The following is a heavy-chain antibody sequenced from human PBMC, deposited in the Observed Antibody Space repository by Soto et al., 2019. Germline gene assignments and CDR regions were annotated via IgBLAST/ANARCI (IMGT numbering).Heavy chain of an antibody. CDR3: ARDRVNERSINWFDP. CDR1: GGSISSGGYY. D-gene: IGHD2-8*01. J-gene: IGHJ5*02. V-gene: IGHV4-31*03. Sequence: NPSETLSLTCTVSGGSISSGGYYWSWIRQHPGKGLEWIGYIYYSGSTYYNPSLKSRVTISVDTSKNQFSLKLSSVTAADTAVYYCARDRVNERSINWFDPWGQGTLVTVSS. CDR2: IYYSGST.